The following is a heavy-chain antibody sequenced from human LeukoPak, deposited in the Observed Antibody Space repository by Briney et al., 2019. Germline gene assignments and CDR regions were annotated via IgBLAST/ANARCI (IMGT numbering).Heavy chain of an antibody. CDR1: GFTRNNYA. D-gene: IGHD3-22*01. CDR3: AKDLRFYYYDSSGYYPHFDY. V-gene: IGHV3-23*01. J-gene: IGHJ4*02. CDR2: ISGSGGST. Sequence: GAPPVLCSAAAGFTRNNYAMNWVRQAPGKGGEWVSGISGSGGSTYYADSVKGRFTISRDKSKSTLNLQMNSLRADDTAVYYCAKDLRFYYYDSSGYYPHFDYWGQGILVTVSS.